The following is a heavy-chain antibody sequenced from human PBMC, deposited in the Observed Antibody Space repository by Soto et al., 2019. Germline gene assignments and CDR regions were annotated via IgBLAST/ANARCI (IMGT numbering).Heavy chain of an antibody. D-gene: IGHD1-7*01. J-gene: IGHJ3*02. V-gene: IGHV3-23*01. CDR3: AKCIQVNCNYGAFHI. Sequence: EVKLLESGGGLVQPGGSLRLSCAASGFTFSSYSMSWVRQAPGKGLEWVSHINASRGATYYADSVKGRFTISIDSSRNTLYLQMNSLRVEDTALYCGAKCIQVNCNYGAFHIWGQGTMVTVAS. CDR1: GFTFSSYS. CDR2: INASRGAT.